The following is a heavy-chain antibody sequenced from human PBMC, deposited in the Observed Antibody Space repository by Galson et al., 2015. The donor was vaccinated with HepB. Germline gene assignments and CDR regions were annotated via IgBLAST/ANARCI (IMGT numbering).Heavy chain of an antibody. CDR3: VRDALGGYDF. CDR2: LNRDGNEK. Sequence: SLRLSCAASGFTFSDHWMSWVLQTPRKGLEWVTNLNRDGNEKYYADSVKGRFTISRDNAKNSLYLQMNSLIDEDTAVYFCVRDALGGYDFWGQGAMVTVST. V-gene: IGHV3-7*03. CDR1: GFTFSDHW. J-gene: IGHJ3*01. D-gene: IGHD3-22*01.